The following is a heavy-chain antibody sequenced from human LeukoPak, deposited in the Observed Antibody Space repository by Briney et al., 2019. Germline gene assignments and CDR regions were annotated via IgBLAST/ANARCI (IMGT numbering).Heavy chain of an antibody. CDR1: GFTFGDYA. CDR2: IRSKAYGGTT. Sequence: GGSLRLSCTASGFTFGDYAMSWFRQAPGKGLEWVGFIRSKAYGGTTEYAASVKGRFTISRDDSKSIAYLQMNSLKTEDTAVYYCTRDTPYSSSWWHPFYYYYYYMDVWGKGTTVTISS. D-gene: IGHD6-13*01. J-gene: IGHJ6*03. CDR3: TRDTPYSSSWWHPFYYYYYYMDV. V-gene: IGHV3-49*03.